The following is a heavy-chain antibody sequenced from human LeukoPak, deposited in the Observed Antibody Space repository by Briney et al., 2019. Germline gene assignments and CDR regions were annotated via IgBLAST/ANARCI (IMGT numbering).Heavy chain of an antibody. CDR1: GFSFSSFV. CDR3: AREVWTDYLIDY. V-gene: IGHV3-48*03. D-gene: IGHD3/OR15-3a*01. J-gene: IGHJ4*02. Sequence: GGSLRLSCAASGFSFSSFVMNWVRQAPGKGLECVSYISSSGTTIYYADSVKGRFTVSRDNAKNSLYLQMNSLRAEDTAVYYCAREVWTDYLIDYWGQGTLVTVSS. CDR2: ISSSGTTI.